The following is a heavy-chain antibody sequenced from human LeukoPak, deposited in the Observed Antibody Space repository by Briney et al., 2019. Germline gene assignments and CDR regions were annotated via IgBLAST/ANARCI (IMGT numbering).Heavy chain of an antibody. Sequence: SETLSLTCTVSGGSISSSSYYWGWIRHPPGKGLEWIGSNRGTTYYNPSLKSRVTISVDTSKNQFSLKLSSVTATDTAVYYCARNKYYYGLGDYGVPNWFDPWGQGTLVTVSS. V-gene: IGHV4-39*01. CDR2: NRGTT. CDR3: ARNKYYYGLGDYGVPNWFDP. CDR1: GGSISSSSYY. J-gene: IGHJ5*02. D-gene: IGHD3-10*01.